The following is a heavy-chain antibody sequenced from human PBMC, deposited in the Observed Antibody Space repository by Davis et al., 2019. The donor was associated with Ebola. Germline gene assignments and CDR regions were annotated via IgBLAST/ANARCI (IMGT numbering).Heavy chain of an antibody. CDR3: ARAYTSSWYGNDY. V-gene: IGHV3-30*03. CDR2: ISYDGSNK. Sequence: GESLKISCAASGFTFSSYGMHWVRQAPGKGLEWVAVISYDGSNKYYADSVKGRFTISRDNAKNSLYLQMNSLRAEDTAVYFCARAYTSSWYGNDYWGQGTLVTVSS. CDR1: GFTFSSYG. J-gene: IGHJ4*02. D-gene: IGHD6-13*01.